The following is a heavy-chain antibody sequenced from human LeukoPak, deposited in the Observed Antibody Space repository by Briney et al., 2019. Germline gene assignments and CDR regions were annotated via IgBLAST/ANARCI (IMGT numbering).Heavy chain of an antibody. CDR1: GFTFSSYC. D-gene: IGHD3-9*01. J-gene: IGHJ4*02. CDR3: ARDLGDDYDILTGYYDY. V-gene: IGHV3-7*01. Sequence: GGSLRLSCAASGFTFSSYCMSWVRQAPGKGLEWVANIKQDGSEKYYVDSVKGRFTISRDNAKNSLYLQMNSLRAEDTAVYYCARDLGDDYDILTGYYDYWGQGTMVTVSS. CDR2: IKQDGSEK.